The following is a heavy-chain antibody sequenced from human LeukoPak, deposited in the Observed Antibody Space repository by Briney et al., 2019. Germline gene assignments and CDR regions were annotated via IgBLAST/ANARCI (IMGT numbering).Heavy chain of an antibody. CDR2: INPSGGST. V-gene: IGHV1-46*01. CDR1: GYTFTSYY. D-gene: IGHD2-15*01. Sequence: GASVKVSCKASGYTFTSYYMHWVRQAPGQGLEWMGIINPSGGSTSYAQKFQGRVTMTRDMSTSTVYMELSSLRAEDTAVYYCAKGSIMGYCSGGSCYDGESDYWGQGTLVTVSS. CDR3: AKGSIMGYCSGGSCYDGESDY. J-gene: IGHJ4*02.